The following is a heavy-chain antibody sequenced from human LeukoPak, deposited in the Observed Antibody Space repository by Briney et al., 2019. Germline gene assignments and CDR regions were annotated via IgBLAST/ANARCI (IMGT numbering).Heavy chain of an antibody. CDR1: GFTFSDYY. CDR2: LSGSGDSK. Sequence: GGSLRLSCAASGFTFSDYYMSWIRRAPGKGLEWVSDLSGSGDSKFYLDSVKGRFTISRDNDKKSLYLQLSSLRAEDTAVYYCARRAYSDHFFDYWGQGTLVTVSA. D-gene: IGHD4-17*01. CDR3: ARRAYSDHFFDY. J-gene: IGHJ4*02. V-gene: IGHV3-11*01.